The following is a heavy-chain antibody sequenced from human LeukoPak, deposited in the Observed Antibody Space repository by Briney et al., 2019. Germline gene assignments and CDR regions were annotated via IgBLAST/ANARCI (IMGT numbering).Heavy chain of an antibody. Sequence: SETLSLTCSVSGGSIAVNHYYWGWIRQPPGKGLEWIGYIYYSGSTNCNPSLKSRVTISVDTSKNQFSLKLSSVTAADTAVYYCARNPSITIFGVVPNWFDPWGQGTLVTVSS. V-gene: IGHV4-61*05. D-gene: IGHD3-3*01. J-gene: IGHJ5*02. CDR1: GGSIAVNHYY. CDR3: ARNPSITIFGVVPNWFDP. CDR2: IYYSGST.